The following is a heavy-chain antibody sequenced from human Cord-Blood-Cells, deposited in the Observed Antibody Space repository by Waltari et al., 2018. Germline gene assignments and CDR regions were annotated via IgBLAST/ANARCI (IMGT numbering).Heavy chain of an antibody. J-gene: IGHJ4*02. CDR1: WFTFPSPA. V-gene: IGHV1-58*01. Sequence: MQQVQTGPELAKPGPSVKDSCRASWFTFPSPAVTWLRTARGPRLEWIGWIVVGSGNTNCAQKFQERVTITRDMSTSTAYMELSSLRSEDTAVYYCAASAPRYYDYIWGSYRYDYWGQGTLVTVSS. CDR3: AASAPRYYDYIWGSYRYDY. CDR2: IVVGSGNT. D-gene: IGHD3-16*02.